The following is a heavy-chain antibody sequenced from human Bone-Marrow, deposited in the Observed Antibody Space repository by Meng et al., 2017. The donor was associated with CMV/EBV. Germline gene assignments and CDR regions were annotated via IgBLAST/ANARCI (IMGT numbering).Heavy chain of an antibody. V-gene: IGHV3-23*01. Sequence: SGFTFSPYGMGWVRQAPGKGLEWVSTISGSGGRTFYADSVKGRFTISRDNSKRTLFLQLNSLRADDSAMFYCAKGCGDTCYSDFDSWGQGTLVTVSS. D-gene: IGHD2-21*02. CDR2: ISGSGGRT. CDR3: AKGCGDTCYSDFDS. CDR1: GFTFSPYG. J-gene: IGHJ4*02.